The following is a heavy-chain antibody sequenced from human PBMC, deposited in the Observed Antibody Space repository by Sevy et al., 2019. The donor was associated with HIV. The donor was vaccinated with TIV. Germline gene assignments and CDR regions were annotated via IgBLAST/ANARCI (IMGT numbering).Heavy chain of an antibody. Sequence: GGSLRLSCAASGFTFSSYSMNRVRQAPGMGLEWVSSISSSSSYIYYADSVKGRFTISRDNAKNSLYLQMNSLRAEDTAVYYCASGTGYSGYAGFDYWGQGTLVTVSS. V-gene: IGHV3-21*01. CDR1: GFTFSSYS. J-gene: IGHJ4*02. CDR2: ISSSSSYI. CDR3: ASGTGYSGYAGFDY. D-gene: IGHD5-12*01.